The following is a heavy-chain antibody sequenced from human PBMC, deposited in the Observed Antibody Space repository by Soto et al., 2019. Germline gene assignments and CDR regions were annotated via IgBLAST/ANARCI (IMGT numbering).Heavy chain of an antibody. CDR3: ATVGSGWTFDY. Sequence: ASVKVSCKASGYTFTSYDINWVRQATGQGLEWMGRMNPNNGKTSYAQKFQGRVTMTEDTSTDTAYMELSSLRSEDTAVYYCATVGSGWTFDYWGQGTLVTVSS. V-gene: IGHV1-8*01. CDR2: MNPNNGKT. D-gene: IGHD6-19*01. J-gene: IGHJ4*02. CDR1: GYTFTSYD.